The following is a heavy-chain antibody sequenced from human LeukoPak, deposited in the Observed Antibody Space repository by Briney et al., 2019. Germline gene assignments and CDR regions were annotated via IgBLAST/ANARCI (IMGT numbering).Heavy chain of an antibody. D-gene: IGHD5-12*01. Sequence: SETLSLTCAVYGGSFSGYYWSWIRQPPGKGLEWIGSIYYSGSTYYNPSLKSRVTISVDTSKNQFSLRLSSVTAADTAVYYCARSRWLQSSYFDYWGQGTLVTVSS. J-gene: IGHJ4*02. V-gene: IGHV4-34*01. CDR2: IYYSGST. CDR3: ARSRWLQSSYFDY. CDR1: GGSFSGYY.